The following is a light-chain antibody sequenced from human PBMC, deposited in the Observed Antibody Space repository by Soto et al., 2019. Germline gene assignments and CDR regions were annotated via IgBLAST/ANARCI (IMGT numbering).Light chain of an antibody. CDR2: GAS. CDR1: QRVSSNY. J-gene: IGKJ2*01. Sequence: IALTQSTGTLSLSPGERATLSCRASQRVSSNYVAWYQHKPGQSPRLLIHGASIRATGIPDRFSGSGSGTDFTLTISRLEPEDFAVYYCHQYGTLPYAFGQGNKLQIK. V-gene: IGKV3-20*01. CDR3: HQYGTLPYA.